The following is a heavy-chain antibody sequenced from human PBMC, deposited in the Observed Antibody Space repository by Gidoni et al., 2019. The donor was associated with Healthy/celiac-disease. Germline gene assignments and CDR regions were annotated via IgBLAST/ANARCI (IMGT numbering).Heavy chain of an antibody. J-gene: IGHJ5*02. CDR2: IDWDDDK. CDR1: GFSLSTSGMC. D-gene: IGHD1-26*01. V-gene: IGHV2-70*15. Sequence: QVTLRESGPALVKPTQTLTLTCTFSGFSLSTSGMCVSWIRQPPGKALEWLARIDWDDDKYYSTSLKTRLTISKDTSKNQVVLTMTNMDPVDTATYYCARIDGRANWFDPWGQGTLVTVSS. CDR3: ARIDGRANWFDP.